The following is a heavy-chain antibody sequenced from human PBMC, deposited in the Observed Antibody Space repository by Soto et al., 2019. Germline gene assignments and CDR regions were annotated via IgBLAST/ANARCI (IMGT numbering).Heavy chain of an antibody. V-gene: IGHV4-39*01. CDR3: ARQFSVYGDYGRYFDF. CDR1: GGSSSGSGDY. CDR2: IYYSGST. J-gene: IGHJ4*02. D-gene: IGHD4-17*01. Sequence: SETQSLTCTVAGGSSSGSGDYWGWIRQPPGKGLEWIGTIYYSGSTYYNPSLKSRVTISVDTSKNQFSLKLSSVTAADTAVYYCARQFSVYGDYGRYFDFWGQGTLVTVSS.